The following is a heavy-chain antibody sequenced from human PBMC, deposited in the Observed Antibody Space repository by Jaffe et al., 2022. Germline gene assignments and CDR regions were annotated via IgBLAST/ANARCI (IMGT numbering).Heavy chain of an antibody. CDR3: ARVGGVAATPFYYYYYMDV. Sequence: QLQLQESGSGLVKPSQTLSLTCAVSGGSISSGGYSWSWIRQPPGKGLEWIGYIYHSGSTYYNPSLKSRVTISVDRSKNQFSLKLSSVTAADTAVYYCARVGGVAATPFYYYYYMDVWGKGTTVTVSS. J-gene: IGHJ6*03. D-gene: IGHD2-15*01. V-gene: IGHV4-30-2*01. CDR2: IYHSGST. CDR1: GGSISSGGYS.